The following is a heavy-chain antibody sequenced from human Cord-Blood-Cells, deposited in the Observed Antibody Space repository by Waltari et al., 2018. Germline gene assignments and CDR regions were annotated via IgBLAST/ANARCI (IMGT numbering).Heavy chain of an antibody. V-gene: IGHV4-4*07. J-gene: IGHJ4*02. CDR1: GGSISSYY. D-gene: IGHD6-13*01. CDR2: IYTSGST. Sequence: QVQLQESGPGLVKPSETLSLTCTVSGGSISSYYWSWIRQPAGKGLEWIGRIYTSGSTNDNPALKSRVTMSVDTSKNQFSLKLSSVTAADTAVYYCARDGAPGIAAAGTASFDYWGQGTLVTVSS. CDR3: ARDGAPGIAAAGTASFDY.